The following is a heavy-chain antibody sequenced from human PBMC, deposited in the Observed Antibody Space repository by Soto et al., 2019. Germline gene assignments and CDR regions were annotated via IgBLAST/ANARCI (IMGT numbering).Heavy chain of an antibody. CDR3: ARVGYSCYDYKDWSYYYYGMDV. D-gene: IGHD5-12*01. Sequence: QVQLVQSGAEVKKPGSSVKVSCKASGGTFSSYAISWVRQAPGQGLEWMGGIIPIFGTANYAQKFQGRVTIPADKPTSTAYMELSRLSSEDTAVYYCARVGYSCYDYKDWSYYYYGMDVWGQGTTVTVSS. V-gene: IGHV1-69*06. CDR1: GGTFSSYA. CDR2: IIPIFGTA. J-gene: IGHJ6*02.